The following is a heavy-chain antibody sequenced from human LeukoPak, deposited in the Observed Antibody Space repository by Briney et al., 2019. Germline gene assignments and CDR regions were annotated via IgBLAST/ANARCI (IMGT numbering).Heavy chain of an antibody. CDR2: MSSSSSTI. CDR1: GFTFSSYS. V-gene: IGHV3-48*01. Sequence: GGSLRLSCAASGFTFSSYSMNWVRQAPGKGLEWVSYMSSSSSTIYYADSVKGRFTISRDNAKNSLYLQMNSLRAEDTAVYYCARGGGSYYYGMDVWGQGTTVTVSS. CDR3: ARGGGSYYYGMDV. D-gene: IGHD1-26*01. J-gene: IGHJ6*02.